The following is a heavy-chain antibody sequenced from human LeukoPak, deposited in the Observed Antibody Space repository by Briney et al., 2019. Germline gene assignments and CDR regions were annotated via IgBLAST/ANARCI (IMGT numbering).Heavy chain of an antibody. CDR3: VKELTAATIPTFFDY. CDR2: ISGDGIT. Sequence: GGSLRLSCAASGFTFDDYGMSWVRQAPGRGLEWVSLISGDGITYYADSAKGRFTISRDNSKNSLYLQMNSLRREDTALYYCVKELTAATIPTFFDYWGQGTLVTVST. CDR1: GFTFDDYG. V-gene: IGHV3-43*02. J-gene: IGHJ4*02. D-gene: IGHD5-12*01.